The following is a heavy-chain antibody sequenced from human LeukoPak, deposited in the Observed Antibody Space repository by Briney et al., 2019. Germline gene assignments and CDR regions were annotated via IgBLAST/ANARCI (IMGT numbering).Heavy chain of an antibody. CDR2: IYHSGST. J-gene: IGHJ4*02. CDR1: GGSISSYY. V-gene: IGHV4-59*12. Sequence: SDTLSLTCAVSGGSISSYYWSWIRQPPGKGLEWIGYIYHSGSTYYNPSLKSRVTISVDRSKNQFSLKLSSVIAADTAVYYCARVLSFWSPFDYWGQGTLVTVSS. D-gene: IGHD3-3*01. CDR3: ARVLSFWSPFDY.